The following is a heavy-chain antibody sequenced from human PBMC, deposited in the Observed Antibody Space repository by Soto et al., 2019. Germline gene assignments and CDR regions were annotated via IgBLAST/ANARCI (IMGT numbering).Heavy chain of an antibody. D-gene: IGHD2-2*01. CDR3: VGEVGFQLIY. CDR1: GFTFSTHS. J-gene: IGHJ4*02. V-gene: IGHV3-48*01. CDR2: ITSSDVT. Sequence: EVQLVESGGGLVQPGGSLRLSCAASGFTFSTHSMNWVRQAPGKGLEWISYITSSDVTMYADSVKGRFTISRDNAKNSLYLQMSILRGEDTAVYFCVGEVGFQLIYWGQGTLVTVSS.